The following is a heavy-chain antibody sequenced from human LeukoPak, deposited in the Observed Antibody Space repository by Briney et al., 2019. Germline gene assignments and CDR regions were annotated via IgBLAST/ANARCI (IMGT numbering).Heavy chain of an antibody. Sequence: SGTLSLTCAVYGGSFSGYRWGWVRQAPGKGLEGIGEISESGTTNYNPSLKSRVTMSVDTSKNQFSLKLNSVTASDMAVYYCARIYGDYIVYWGQGTRVTVSS. CDR3: ARIYGDYIVY. D-gene: IGHD4-17*01. V-gene: IGHV4-34*01. J-gene: IGHJ4*02. CDR1: GGSFSGYR. CDR2: ISESGTT.